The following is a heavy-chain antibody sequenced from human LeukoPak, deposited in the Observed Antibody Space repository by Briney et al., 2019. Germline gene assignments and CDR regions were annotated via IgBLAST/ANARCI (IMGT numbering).Heavy chain of an antibody. V-gene: IGHV1-69*04. Sequence: ASVKVSCKASGGTFSSYAISWVRQAPGQGLEWMGRIIPILGMANYAQKFQGRVTITADKSTSTAYMELSSLRSEDTAVYYCARGPDTAMVYFDYWGQGTLVTVSS. CDR3: ARGPDTAMVYFDY. CDR2: IIPILGMA. CDR1: GGTFSSYA. J-gene: IGHJ4*02. D-gene: IGHD5-18*01.